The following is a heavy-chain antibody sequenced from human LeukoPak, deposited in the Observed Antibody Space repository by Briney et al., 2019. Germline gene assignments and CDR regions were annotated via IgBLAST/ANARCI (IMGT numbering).Heavy chain of an antibody. CDR2: IWYDGSDK. CDR3: AREGFVVAAAGHVGYFQH. D-gene: IGHD6-13*01. J-gene: IGHJ1*01. Sequence: GRSLRLSCAASGFXFSTYGIHWVRQAPGKGLEWVAIIWYDGSDKYYADSVKGRFTISRDNSKNTLYLQMNSLRAEDTAVYYCAREGFVVAAAGHVGYFQHWGQGTLVTVSS. V-gene: IGHV3-33*01. CDR1: GFXFSTYG.